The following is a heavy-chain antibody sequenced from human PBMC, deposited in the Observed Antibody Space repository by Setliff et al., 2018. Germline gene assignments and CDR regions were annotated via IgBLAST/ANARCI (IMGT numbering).Heavy chain of an antibody. CDR2: IHYSGNT. J-gene: IGHJ4*02. D-gene: IGHD1-1*01. CDR1: GFSINRGTHF. CDR3: ARTGTYRYFDY. Sequence: PSETLSLTCTVSGFSINRGTHFWGWIRQPPGKGLEWIGRIHYSGNTYYNASLKSRVIISVDTAQNQFSLSLSSVTAADTAVYYCARTGTYRYFDYWGQGTLVTVSS. V-gene: IGHV4-39*01.